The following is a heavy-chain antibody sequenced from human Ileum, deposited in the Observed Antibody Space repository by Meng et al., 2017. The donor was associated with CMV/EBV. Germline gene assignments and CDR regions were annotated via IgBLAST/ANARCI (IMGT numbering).Heavy chain of an antibody. CDR3: ARDGLSGRYFDY. CDR2: INTNTGNP. J-gene: IGHJ4*02. CDR1: GYSFTRNN. V-gene: IGHV7-4-1*02. D-gene: IGHD1-26*01. Sequence: SCPTSGYSFTRNNILWLRQAPGPGPEWMGWINTNTGNPTYAQGFTGRFVFSLDTSVNTAYLQITSLKPEDTAVYYCARDGLSGRYFDYWGQGSLVTVSS.